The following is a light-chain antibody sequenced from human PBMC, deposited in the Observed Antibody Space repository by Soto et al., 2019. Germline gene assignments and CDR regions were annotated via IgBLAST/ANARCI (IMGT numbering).Light chain of an antibody. CDR1: ESIDSW. CDR3: QESYSTPRWT. V-gene: IGKV1-5*03. J-gene: IGKJ1*01. Sequence: DIQMTQSPSTLSASVVDRVTITCLASESIDSWLAWHQQKPGRAPKLLISKASSLESGVPSRFSGSGSGTDFTLTISSLQPEDFATYYCQESYSTPRWTFGQGTKVDI. CDR2: KAS.